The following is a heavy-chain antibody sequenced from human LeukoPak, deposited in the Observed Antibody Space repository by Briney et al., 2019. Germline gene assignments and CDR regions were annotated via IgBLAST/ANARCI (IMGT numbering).Heavy chain of an antibody. CDR3: ARAGLAYCGGDCYSEYFQH. CDR2: ISSSGGTT. D-gene: IGHD2-21*02. J-gene: IGHJ1*01. V-gene: IGHV3-23*01. Sequence: GGSLRLFCAASGFTFSTYAVNWVRQAPGKGLEWVSAISSSGGTTYYADSVKGRFTISRDNSKNTLYLQMNSLRAEDTAVYYCARAGLAYCGGDCYSEYFQHWGQGTLVTVSS. CDR1: GFTFSTYA.